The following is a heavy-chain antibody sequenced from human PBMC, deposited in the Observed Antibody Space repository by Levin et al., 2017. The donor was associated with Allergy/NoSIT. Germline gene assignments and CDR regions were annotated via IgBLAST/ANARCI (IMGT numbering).Heavy chain of an antibody. V-gene: IGHV3-23*01. CDR3: AKCSDTCYANWFDP. J-gene: IGHJ5*02. D-gene: IGHD2-2*01. Sequence: GGSLRLSCAASGFTFSNYTMSWVRQAPGKGLEWVSDISGDGGSVEYADSVKGRFTISRDNSKNTLYLQMNSLRADDTAVYYCAKCSDTCYANWFDPWGQGTLVTVSS. CDR1: GFTFSNYT. CDR2: ISGDGGSV.